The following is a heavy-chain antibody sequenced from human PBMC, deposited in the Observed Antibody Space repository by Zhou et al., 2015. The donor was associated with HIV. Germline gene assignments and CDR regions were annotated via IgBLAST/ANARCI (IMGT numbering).Heavy chain of an antibody. J-gene: IGHJ3*02. CDR3: AAVQPVRYFDWLLPGGDAFDI. D-gene: IGHD3-9*01. V-gene: IGHV1-58*01. CDR1: GFTFTSSA. CDR2: IVVGSGNT. Sequence: QMQLVQSGPEVKKPGTSVKVSCKASGFTFTSSAVQWVRQARGQRLEWIGWIVVGSGNTNYAQKFQERVTITRDMSTSTAYMELSSLRSEDTAVYYCAAVQPVRYFDWLLPGGDAFDIWGQGTMVTVSS.